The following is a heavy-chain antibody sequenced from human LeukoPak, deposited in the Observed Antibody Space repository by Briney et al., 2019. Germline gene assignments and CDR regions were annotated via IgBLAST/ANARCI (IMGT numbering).Heavy chain of an antibody. Sequence: SETLSLTCTVSGGSIRSYYWSWIRQPPGKGLEWIGYIYYSGSTNYNPSLKSRVTISVDTSKNQFSLKLSSVTAADTAVYYCARGGAARLHFQNRGQGTLVTVSS. J-gene: IGHJ1*01. D-gene: IGHD6-6*01. CDR1: GGSIRSYY. CDR2: IYYSGST. CDR3: ARGGAARLHFQN. V-gene: IGHV4-59*01.